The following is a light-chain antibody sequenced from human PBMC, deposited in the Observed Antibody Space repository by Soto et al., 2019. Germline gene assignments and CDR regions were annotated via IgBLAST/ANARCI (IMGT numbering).Light chain of an antibody. J-gene: IGKJ4*01. CDR3: QQYNSYSPEGLT. Sequence: DIQMTQSPFTLSASVGDRVTISCRSSQSISNWLAWYQQKPGKAPKLLIYDASSLERGVPSRFSGSGSGTEFTLTISSLQPDDFATYFCQQYNSYSPEGLTFGGGTKVDIK. V-gene: IGKV1-5*01. CDR1: QSISNW. CDR2: DAS.